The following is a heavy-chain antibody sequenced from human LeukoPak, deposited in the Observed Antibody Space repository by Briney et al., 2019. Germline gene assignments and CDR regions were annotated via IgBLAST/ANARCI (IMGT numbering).Heavy chain of an antibody. J-gene: IGHJ4*02. D-gene: IGHD3-10*01. CDR3: AWSYGSESPLLDY. CDR2: INPNSGGT. CDR1: GGTFSSYA. Sequence: ASVKVSCKASGGTFSSYAISWVRQAPGQGLEWMGWINPNSGGTNYAQKFQGRVTMTRDTSISTAYMELSRLRSDDTAVYYCAWSYGSESPLLDYWGQGTLVTVSS. V-gene: IGHV1-2*02.